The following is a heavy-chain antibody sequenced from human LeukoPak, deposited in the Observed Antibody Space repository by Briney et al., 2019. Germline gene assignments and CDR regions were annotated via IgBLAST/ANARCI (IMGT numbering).Heavy chain of an antibody. Sequence: GGSLRLSCAASGFTFSSYGMHWVRQAPGKGLEWVAFIRYDGSNKYYADSVKGRFTISRDNSKNTLYLQMNSLRAEDTAVYYCAKDFGTYYYDSSGYYYVCGFDPWGQGTLVTVPS. V-gene: IGHV3-30*02. CDR2: IRYDGSNK. J-gene: IGHJ5*02. D-gene: IGHD3-22*01. CDR3: AKDFGTYYYDSSGYYYVCGFDP. CDR1: GFTFSSYG.